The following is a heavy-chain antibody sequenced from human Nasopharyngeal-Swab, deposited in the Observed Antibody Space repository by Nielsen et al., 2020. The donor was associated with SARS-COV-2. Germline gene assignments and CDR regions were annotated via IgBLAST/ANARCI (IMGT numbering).Heavy chain of an antibody. Sequence: GGSLRLSCAASGFTFSRYGMSWVRQAPGKGLEWVSGISDSGGSTYYAASVRGRFTISRDNSKNTLYLQMNSLRAADTAVYYCARGSYHYDSSGYVDYWGQGTLVIVSS. V-gene: IGHV3-23*01. D-gene: IGHD3-22*01. CDR1: GFTFSRYG. J-gene: IGHJ4*02. CDR2: ISDSGGST. CDR3: ARGSYHYDSSGYVDY.